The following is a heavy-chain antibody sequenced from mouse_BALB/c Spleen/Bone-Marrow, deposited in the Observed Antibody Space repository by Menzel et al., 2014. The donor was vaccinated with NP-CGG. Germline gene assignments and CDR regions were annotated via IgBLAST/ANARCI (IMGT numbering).Heavy chain of an antibody. Sequence: QVHVKQSGAELVKPGASLKLSCKASGYTFTNYWIHWVKQRPGQGLEWIGEINPSKGRTNYNEKFKTKATLTVDKSSSTAYMQLSSLTSEDSAVNYCAARLSHLAMDYWGQGTSVTVSS. V-gene: IGHV1S81*02. CDR3: AARLSHLAMDY. D-gene: IGHD2-2*01. J-gene: IGHJ4*01. CDR1: GYTFTNYW. CDR2: INPSKGRT.